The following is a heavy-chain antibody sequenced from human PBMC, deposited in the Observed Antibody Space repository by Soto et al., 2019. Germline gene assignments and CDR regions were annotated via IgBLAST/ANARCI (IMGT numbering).Heavy chain of an antibody. CDR3: ARSFAY. Sequence: EVQLVESGGGLVQPGGSLRLSCAASGFTVSSNYMSWVRQAPGKGLEWVSVIYSGGSTYYADSVKCRCTISRHNSKNTLYLQMNSLRAEDTAVYDCARSFAYWGQGTLFTVSS. CDR2: IYSGGST. CDR1: GFTVSSNY. V-gene: IGHV3-53*04. J-gene: IGHJ4*02.